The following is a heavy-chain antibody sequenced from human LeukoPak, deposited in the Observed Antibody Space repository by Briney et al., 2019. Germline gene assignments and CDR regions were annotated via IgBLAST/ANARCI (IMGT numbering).Heavy chain of an antibody. V-gene: IGHV3-20*01. CDR2: TNRRGDIT. CDR3: ARKGLGGELGGFDS. J-gene: IGHJ4*02. D-gene: IGHD1-7*01. Sequence: GGSLRLSCAASGFTFSSYEMNWVRQAPGKGLEWVSGTNRRGDITGYADFVKGRFTISRDNAKNSLYLQMNSLRVEDTALYHCARKGLGGELGGFDSWGQGTLVTVSS. CDR1: GFTFSSYE.